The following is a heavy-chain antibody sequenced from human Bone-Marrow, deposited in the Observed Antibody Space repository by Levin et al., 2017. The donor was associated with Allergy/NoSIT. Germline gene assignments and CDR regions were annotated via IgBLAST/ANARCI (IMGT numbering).Heavy chain of an antibody. CDR2: IKSKSKGGRV. D-gene: IGHD5-12*01. Sequence: GGSLRLSCAASGFTFSDAWMSWVRQAPGKGLEWVGRIKSKSKGGRVDYAAPVKGRSTISRDDSKNTLYLQMNSLETEDTGVYYCATDQSSRSGYYYYYYGMDVWGQGTTVTVSS. CDR1: GFTFSDAW. CDR3: ATDQSSRSGYYYYYYGMDV. J-gene: IGHJ6*02. V-gene: IGHV3-15*01.